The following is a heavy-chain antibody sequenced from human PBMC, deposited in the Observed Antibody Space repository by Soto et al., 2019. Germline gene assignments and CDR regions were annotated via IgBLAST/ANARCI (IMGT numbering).Heavy chain of an antibody. J-gene: IGHJ6*03. CDR2: ISAYNGNT. CDR3: ARPNGVVVFGVPPVGGYMDV. D-gene: IGHD3-3*01. Sequence: ASVKVSCKASGYTFTSYGISWVRQAPGQGLEWMGWISAYNGNTNYAQKLQGRVTMTTDTSTSTAYMELRSLRSDDTAVYYCARPNGVVVFGVPPVGGYMDVWGKGTTVTVSS. V-gene: IGHV1-18*01. CDR1: GYTFTSYG.